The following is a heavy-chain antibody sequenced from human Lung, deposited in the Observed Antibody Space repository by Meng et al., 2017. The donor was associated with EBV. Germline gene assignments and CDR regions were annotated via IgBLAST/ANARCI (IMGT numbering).Heavy chain of an antibody. J-gene: IGHJ4*02. CDR2: IYYSGST. CDR3: ARARSIAAAVIDY. V-gene: IGHV4-39*07. Sequence: QGRGPGRGSPSGTLSLTSPVSGGSTSSSIYYCGWIRQPPGKGLEWIGSIYYSGSTYYNPSLKNRVTISVDKSKNQFSLKLSSVTAADTAVYYCARARSIAAAVIDYWGQGTLVTVSS. CDR1: GGSTSSSIYY. D-gene: IGHD6-13*01.